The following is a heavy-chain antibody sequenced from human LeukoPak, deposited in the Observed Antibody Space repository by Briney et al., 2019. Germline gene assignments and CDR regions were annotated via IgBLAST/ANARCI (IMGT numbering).Heavy chain of an antibody. CDR3: ARDRPTRYCSSTSCARGYYYYGMDV. V-gene: IGHV3-23*01. D-gene: IGHD2-2*01. J-gene: IGHJ6*02. CDR1: GFTFSSYA. Sequence: PGGSLRLSCAASGFTFSSYAMSWVRQAPGKGLEWVSAISGSAGSTYYADSVKGRFTISRDNAKNSLYLQMNSLRAEDTAVYYCARDRPTRYCSSTSCARGYYYYGMDVWGQGTTVTVSS. CDR2: ISGSAGST.